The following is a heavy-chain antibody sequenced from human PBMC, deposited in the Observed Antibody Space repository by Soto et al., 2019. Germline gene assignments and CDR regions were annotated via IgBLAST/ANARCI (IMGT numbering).Heavy chain of an antibody. J-gene: IGHJ4*02. D-gene: IGHD6-13*01. V-gene: IGHV3-23*01. Sequence: EVQLLESGGGLVQPGGSLRLSCAGSGFTFINYAMTWVRQAPGKGLEWVSSISNRGSDTYYVDSVKGRFTISRDNSKNTLYLQMNSLRAEDTAVWYCAKDTYSSSWYLWGQGTLVTVSS. CDR1: GFTFINYA. CDR3: AKDTYSSSWYL. CDR2: ISNRGSDT.